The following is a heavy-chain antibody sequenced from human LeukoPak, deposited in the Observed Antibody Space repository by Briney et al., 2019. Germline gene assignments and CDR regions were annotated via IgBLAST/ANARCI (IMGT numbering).Heavy chain of an antibody. D-gene: IGHD5-24*01. J-gene: IGHJ6*02. V-gene: IGHV3-9*01. CDR2: ISWNSGSI. Sequence: GGSLRLSSAASGFTFDDYAMHWVRQAPGKGLEWVSGISWNSGSIGYADSVKGRFTISRDNAKNSLYLQMNSLRAEDTALYYCAKGRMAPDYYYYGMDVWGQGTTVTVSS. CDR1: GFTFDDYA. CDR3: AKGRMAPDYYYYGMDV.